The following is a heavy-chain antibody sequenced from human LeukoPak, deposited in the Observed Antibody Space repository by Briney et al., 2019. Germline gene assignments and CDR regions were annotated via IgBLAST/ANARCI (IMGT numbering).Heavy chain of an antibody. CDR2: INPNSGGT. V-gene: IGHV1-2*02. Sequence: ASVKVSCKASGYTFTGYYMHWVRQAPGQGVEWMGWINPNSGGTNYAQKFQGRVTMTRDTSISTAYMELSRLRSDDTAVYYCARDRGILGDNDAFDIWGQGTMVTVSS. J-gene: IGHJ3*02. CDR1: GYTFTGYY. CDR3: ARDRGILGDNDAFDI. D-gene: IGHD3-10*01.